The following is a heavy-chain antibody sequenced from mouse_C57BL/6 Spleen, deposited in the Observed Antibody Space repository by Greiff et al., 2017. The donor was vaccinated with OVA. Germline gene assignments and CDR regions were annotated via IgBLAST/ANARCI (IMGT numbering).Heavy chain of an antibody. CDR3: ALDYYGSSYFDY. CDR1: GFNIKNTY. Sequence: VQLQQSVAELVRPGASVKLSCTASGFNIKNTYMHWVKQRPEQGLEWIGRIDPAHGNTKYAPKFPGKATITADTSSNTAYLQLSSLTSEDTAIYYCALDYYGSSYFDYWGQGTTLTVSS. V-gene: IGHV14-3*01. J-gene: IGHJ2*01. CDR2: IDPAHGNT. D-gene: IGHD1-1*01.